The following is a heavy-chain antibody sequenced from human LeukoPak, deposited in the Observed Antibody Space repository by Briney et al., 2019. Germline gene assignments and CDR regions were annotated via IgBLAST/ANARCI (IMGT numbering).Heavy chain of an antibody. CDR2: ISSSSSYI. J-gene: IGHJ4*02. CDR3: ASLGVTTFDY. D-gene: IGHD3-10*01. Sequence: NPGGSLRLSCAASGFTFSSYSMNWVRQAPGKGLEWVSSISSSSSYIYYADSEKGRFTISRDNAKNSLYLQMNSLRAEDTAVYYCASLGVTTFDYWGQGTLVTVSS. V-gene: IGHV3-21*01. CDR1: GFTFSSYS.